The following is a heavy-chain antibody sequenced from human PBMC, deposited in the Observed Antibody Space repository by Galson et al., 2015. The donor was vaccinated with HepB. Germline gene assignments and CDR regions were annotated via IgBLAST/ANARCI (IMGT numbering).Heavy chain of an antibody. CDR3: ARVYYDSSDRYYGMDV. CDR2: IYSGGST. D-gene: IGHD3-22*01. J-gene: IGHJ6*02. CDR1: GFTVSSNY. V-gene: IGHV3-53*04. Sequence: SLRLSCAASGFTVSSNYMSWVRQAPGKGLEWVSVIYSGGSTYYADSVKGRFTISRHNSKNTLYLQMNSLRAEDTAVYYCARVYYDSSDRYYGMDVWGQGTTVTVSS.